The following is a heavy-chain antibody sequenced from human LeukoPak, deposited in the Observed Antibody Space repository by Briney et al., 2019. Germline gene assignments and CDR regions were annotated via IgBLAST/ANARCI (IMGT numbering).Heavy chain of an antibody. D-gene: IGHD2-2*01. CDR3: ARLNYPREYCSSTSCYRRSAFDI. Sequence: SETLSLTCTVSGGSISSSSYYWGWIRQPPGKGLEWIGSIYYSGSTYYNPSLKSRVTISVDTSKNQFSLKLSSVTAADTAVYYCARLNYPREYCSSTSCYRRSAFDIRGQGTMVTVSS. J-gene: IGHJ3*02. CDR1: GGSISSSSYY. V-gene: IGHV4-39*01. CDR2: IYYSGST.